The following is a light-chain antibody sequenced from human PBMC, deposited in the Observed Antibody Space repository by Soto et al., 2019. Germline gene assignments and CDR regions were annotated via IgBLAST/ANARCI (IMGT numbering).Light chain of an antibody. J-gene: IGKJ4*01. CDR1: QSISSW. CDR2: DAS. Sequence: DIQRTQSPSTLSASVGDRVTITCRASQSISSWLAWYQQKPGKAPKLLIYDASSLESGVPSRFSGSGSGTEFTLTISSLQPDDFATYYCQQYNSYPQFGGGTKVEIK. V-gene: IGKV1-5*01. CDR3: QQYNSYPQ.